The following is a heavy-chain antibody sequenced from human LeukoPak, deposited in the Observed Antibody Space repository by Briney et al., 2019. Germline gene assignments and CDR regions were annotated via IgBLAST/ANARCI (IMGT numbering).Heavy chain of an antibody. V-gene: IGHV3-21*01. CDR1: GFTFSDYY. J-gene: IGHJ4*02. CDR2: IRSGSTYI. CDR3: ARDGIFDY. Sequence: GGSLRLSCAASGFTFSDYYMHWVRQAPGKGLEWVSSIRSGSTYINYADSVKGRFTISRDDAKNSLYLQMNSLRAEDTAVYYCARDGIFDYWGQGTLVTVSS.